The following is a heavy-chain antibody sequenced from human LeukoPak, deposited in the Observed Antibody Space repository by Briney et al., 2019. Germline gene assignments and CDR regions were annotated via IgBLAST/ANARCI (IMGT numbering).Heavy chain of an antibody. D-gene: IGHD1-26*01. CDR2: ISSSSTI. CDR3: ARDLTVGAIFFDS. J-gene: IGHJ4*02. CDR1: GFTFSSYS. Sequence: GGSLRLSCAAPGFTFSSYSMNWVRQAPGKGLEWVSYISSSSTIYYADSVKGRFTISRDSAKNSLFLQMDSLRVEDTGVYYCARDLTVGAIFFDSWDQGTLVTVSS. V-gene: IGHV3-48*04.